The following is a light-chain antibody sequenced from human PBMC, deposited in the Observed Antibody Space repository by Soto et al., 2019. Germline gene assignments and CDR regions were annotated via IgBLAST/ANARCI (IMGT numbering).Light chain of an antibody. Sequence: DVLMTQSPSSLSASVGDRVTITCQASQDINNYLNWYQQKPGKAPKLLIYDASNLEIGVPSRFSGSGSGTEFTFTISSLQPEDIATYFCQQCDNLPYTFGQGTKLEMK. CDR3: QQCDNLPYT. V-gene: IGKV1-33*01. CDR1: QDINNY. CDR2: DAS. J-gene: IGKJ2*01.